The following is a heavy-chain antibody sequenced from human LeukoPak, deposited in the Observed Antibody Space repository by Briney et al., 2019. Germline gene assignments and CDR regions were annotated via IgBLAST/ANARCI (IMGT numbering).Heavy chain of an antibody. CDR2: ISGSGGST. CDR3: AKVPLVPQQLARYYFDY. V-gene: IGHV3-23*01. J-gene: IGHJ4*02. CDR1: GFTFSTYA. D-gene: IGHD6-6*01. Sequence: GGSLRLSCAAPGFTFSTYAMSWVRQAPGKGLEWVSAISGSGGSTWYADSVKGRLTISRDNSKNTLYLQMNSLRAEDTAIYYCAKVPLVPQQLARYYFDYWGQGTLVTVSS.